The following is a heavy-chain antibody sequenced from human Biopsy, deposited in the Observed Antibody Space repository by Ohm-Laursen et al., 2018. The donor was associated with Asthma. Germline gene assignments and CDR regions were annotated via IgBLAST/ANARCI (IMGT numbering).Heavy chain of an antibody. CDR1: GGSISSSSYY. CDR3: ARSAKTIFGVVIGSYYYGMDV. D-gene: IGHD3-3*01. J-gene: IGHJ6*02. CDR2: IYYNGRT. Sequence: TLSLTCTVSGGSISSSSYYWGWIRQPPGKGLEWIGSIYYNGRTYYNPSLKSRVTISVDTSKKQLSLQLSSVTAADTAVYYCARSAKTIFGVVIGSYYYGMDVWGQGTTVTVSS. V-gene: IGHV4-39*01.